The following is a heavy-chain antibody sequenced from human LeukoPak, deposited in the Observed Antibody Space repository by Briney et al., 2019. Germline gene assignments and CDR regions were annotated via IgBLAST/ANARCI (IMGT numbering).Heavy chain of an antibody. Sequence: VASVKVSFKASGYTFTGYFMHWVRQAPGQGLEWMGWINPYSGDTEYAQKFRGRVTMTRDTSMSTAYMELSRLTSDDTAVYYCARGTMNLDYWGQGTLVSVSS. V-gene: IGHV1-2*02. J-gene: IGHJ4*02. CDR2: INPYSGDT. D-gene: IGHD3-22*01. CDR1: GYTFTGYF. CDR3: ARGTMNLDY.